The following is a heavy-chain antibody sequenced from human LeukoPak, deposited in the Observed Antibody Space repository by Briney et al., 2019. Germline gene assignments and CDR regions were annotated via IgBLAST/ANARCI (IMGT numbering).Heavy chain of an antibody. J-gene: IGHJ6*03. CDR3: ARVGGGSTDYYYYYMDV. CDR1: GFTFSDYY. D-gene: IGHD3-16*01. CDR2: ISSSGNTT. Sequence: PGGSLRLSCAASGFTFSDYYMSWIRQAPGKGLEWVSYISSSGNTTYHADSVKGRFTISRDNAKNSLYLQMNSLRAEDTAVYYCARVGGGSTDYYYYYMDVWGKGTTVTVSS. V-gene: IGHV3-11*04.